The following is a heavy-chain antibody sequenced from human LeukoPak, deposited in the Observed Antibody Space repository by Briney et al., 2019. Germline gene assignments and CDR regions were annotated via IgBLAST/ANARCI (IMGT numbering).Heavy chain of an antibody. D-gene: IGHD6-6*01. Sequence: GGSLRLSCAASGFTFSSYGMHWVRQAPGKGLEWVAVISYDGSNKYYADSVKGRFTISRDNSKNTLYLQMNSLRAEDTAVYYCAKEYSSSSYYFDYWSQGTLVTVSS. V-gene: IGHV3-30*18. CDR1: GFTFSSYG. CDR2: ISYDGSNK. J-gene: IGHJ4*02. CDR3: AKEYSSSSYYFDY.